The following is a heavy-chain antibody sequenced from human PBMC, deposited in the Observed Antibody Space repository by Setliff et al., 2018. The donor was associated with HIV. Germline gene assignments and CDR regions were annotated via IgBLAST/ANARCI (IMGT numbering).Heavy chain of an antibody. CDR3: AREAEFLTASYPYYYYYLDV. D-gene: IGHD3-9*01. Sequence: PSETLSLTCTVTGGSISSSGYYWGWIRQPPGKGLEWIGNMYYRGSTYYNPSLKSRVIISVDTSKNQFSLKLTSVTAADTAVYYCAREAEFLTASYPYYYYYLDVWGKGTTVTVSS. CDR2: MYYRGST. J-gene: IGHJ6*03. V-gene: IGHV4-39*02. CDR1: GGSISSSGYY.